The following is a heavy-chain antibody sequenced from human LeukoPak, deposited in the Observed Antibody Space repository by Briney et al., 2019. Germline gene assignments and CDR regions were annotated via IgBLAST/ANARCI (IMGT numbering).Heavy chain of an antibody. Sequence: PSGTLSLTCAVSGGSISSSNWWSWVRQPPGKGLEWIGYIYFSGSTDYNPSLKSRVTISVDTSKNQFSLKVSSVTAADTAVYYCARANVVTAIDYWGQGTLVTVSS. CDR2: IYFSGST. CDR1: GGSISSSNW. CDR3: ARANVVTAIDY. V-gene: IGHV4-4*02. J-gene: IGHJ4*02. D-gene: IGHD2-21*02.